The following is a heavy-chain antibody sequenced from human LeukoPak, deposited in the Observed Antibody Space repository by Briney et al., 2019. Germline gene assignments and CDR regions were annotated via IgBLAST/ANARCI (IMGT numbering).Heavy chain of an antibody. CDR3: AREGGGSSDDAFDI. J-gene: IGHJ3*02. V-gene: IGHV3-30*03. CDR1: GFTFSSYG. D-gene: IGHD1-26*01. Sequence: PGRSLRLSCAASGFTFSSYGMHWVRQAPGKGLEWVAVISYDGSNKYYADSVKGRFTISRDNSKNTLYLQMNSLRAEDTAVYYCAREGGGSSDDAFDIWGQGTMVTVSS. CDR2: ISYDGSNK.